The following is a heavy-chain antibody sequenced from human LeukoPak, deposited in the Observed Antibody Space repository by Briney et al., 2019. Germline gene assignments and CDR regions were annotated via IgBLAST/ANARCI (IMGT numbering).Heavy chain of an antibody. CDR1: GGSVSSGSYY. V-gene: IGHV4-61*01. Sequence: SETLSLTCTVSGGSVSSGSYYWSWIRQPPGKGLEWLGYIYYSGSTNYNPSLKSRVTISVDTSKNQFSLKLSSVTAADTAVYYCARVIVSAAMPAFDYWGQGTLVTVSS. J-gene: IGHJ4*02. D-gene: IGHD2-2*01. CDR2: IYYSGST. CDR3: ARVIVSAAMPAFDY.